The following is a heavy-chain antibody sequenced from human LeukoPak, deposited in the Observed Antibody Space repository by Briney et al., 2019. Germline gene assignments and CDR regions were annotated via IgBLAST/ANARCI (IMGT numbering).Heavy chain of an antibody. D-gene: IGHD3-3*01. Sequence: SETLSLTCSACCGSISCYYWSWIRKPPGKGLEWIGYIYYSGSTKYKPSLKSRVTISVDTSKNQFSLKLSSVTAADTAVYYCARGRFLDAFDIWGQGTMVTVSS. CDR3: ARGRFLDAFDI. V-gene: IGHV4-59*01. CDR2: IYYSGST. J-gene: IGHJ3*02. CDR1: CGSISCYY.